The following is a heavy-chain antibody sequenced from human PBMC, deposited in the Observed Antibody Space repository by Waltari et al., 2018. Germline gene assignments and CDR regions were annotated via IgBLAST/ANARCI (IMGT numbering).Heavy chain of an antibody. CDR1: GFTFSSYG. V-gene: IGHV3-33*06. D-gene: IGHD6-6*01. CDR2: IWNDGSNK. Sequence: QVQLVESGGGVVQPGRSLRLSCAASGFTFSSYGMHWVRRAPGKGVEWVAVIWNDGSNKYYADSVKGRFTISRDNSKNTLYLQMNSLGAEDTAVYYCANDIAARPEGLDVWGKGTTVTVSS. CDR3: ANDIAARPEGLDV. J-gene: IGHJ6*04.